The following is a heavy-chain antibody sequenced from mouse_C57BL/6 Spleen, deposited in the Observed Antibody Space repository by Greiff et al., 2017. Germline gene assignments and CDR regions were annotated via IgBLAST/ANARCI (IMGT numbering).Heavy chain of an antibody. J-gene: IGHJ3*01. CDR3: ASGLPFAY. CDR1: GYTFTSYW. V-gene: IGHV1-69*01. Sequence: QVQLQQPGAELVMPGASVKLSCKASGYTFTSYWMHWVKQRPGQGLEWIGEIDPSDSYTNYNQKFKGKSTLTVDKSSSTAYMQLSSLTSEDSAVYYCASGLPFAYWGQGTLLTVSA. CDR2: IDPSDSYT.